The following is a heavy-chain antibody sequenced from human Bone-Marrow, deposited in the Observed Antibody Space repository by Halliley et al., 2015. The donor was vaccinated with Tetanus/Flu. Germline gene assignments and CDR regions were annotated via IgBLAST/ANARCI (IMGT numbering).Heavy chain of an antibody. CDR2: FYYSGST. J-gene: IGHJ4*02. D-gene: IGHD3-16*02. CDR3: ARHYRHWLFDY. V-gene: IGHV4-39*01. Sequence: TLSLTCTVSGVSLATSGYSWGWIRQPPGKGLEWIGSFYYSGSTDYNPSLKRRFSISVDTYATHLSLNLNSVTAADTAVYHCARHYRHWLFDYWGQGTLVTVSS. CDR1: GVSLATSGYS.